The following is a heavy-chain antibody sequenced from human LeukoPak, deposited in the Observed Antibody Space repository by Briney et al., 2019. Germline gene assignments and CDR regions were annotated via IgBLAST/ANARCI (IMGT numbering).Heavy chain of an antibody. V-gene: IGHV4-59*11. CDR3: ARFSSGCSSSSCYLTY. D-gene: IGHD2-2*01. CDR1: GGSLSSHY. J-gene: IGHJ4*02. Sequence: PSETLSLTCSVSGGSLSSHYWSWIRQPPGKGLELIGHIHDTGSTFYTTSLRGRVTISLDTSNTQFSLKLTSMTAAVTAGYYCARFSSGCSSSSCYLTYWGQGTLVTVS. CDR2: IHDTGST.